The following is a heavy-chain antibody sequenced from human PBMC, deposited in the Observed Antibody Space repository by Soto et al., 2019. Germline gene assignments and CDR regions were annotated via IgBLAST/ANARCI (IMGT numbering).Heavy chain of an antibody. Sequence: QVQLVQSGAEVKKPGSSVKVSCKASGGTFSSYAISWVRQAPGQGLEWMGGIIPIFGTANYAQKFQGRVTISADESTSTAYMELSSLRSEDTAGYSCARGYYYDSSGYYSNAYYFDYWGQGTLVTVSS. J-gene: IGHJ4*02. CDR2: IIPIFGTA. CDR3: ARGYYYDSSGYYSNAYYFDY. D-gene: IGHD3-22*01. CDR1: GGTFSSYA. V-gene: IGHV1-69*01.